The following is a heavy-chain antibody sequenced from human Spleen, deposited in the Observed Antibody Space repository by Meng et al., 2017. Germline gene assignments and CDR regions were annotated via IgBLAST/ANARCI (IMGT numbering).Heavy chain of an antibody. D-gene: IGHD3-22*01. CDR1: GFTFSSYS. V-gene: IGHV3-33*08. CDR2: IWYDGSNK. J-gene: IGHJ4*02. CDR3: ARAVYDSRGYYDY. Sequence: GESLKISCAASGFTFSSYSMNWVRQAPGKGLEWVAVIWYDGSNKYSADSVKGRFTISRDNAKNTLYLQMNSLRAEDTAVYYCARAVYDSRGYYDYWGQGTLVTVSS.